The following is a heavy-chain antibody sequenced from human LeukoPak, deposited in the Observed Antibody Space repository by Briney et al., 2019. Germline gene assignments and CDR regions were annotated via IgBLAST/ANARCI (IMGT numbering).Heavy chain of an antibody. Sequence: PSETLSLTCTVSGGSISSYYWSWIRQPQGKGMELIGYIYTSGSTNYNPSPKSRVPISVDTSKTQFSLKLSSVTAADTAVYYCARRTLWSGYYPNYYYYYMDVWGKGTTVTVSS. V-gene: IGHV4-4*09. CDR1: GGSISSYY. D-gene: IGHD3-3*01. CDR3: ARRTLWSGYYPNYYYYYMDV. CDR2: IYTSGST. J-gene: IGHJ6*03.